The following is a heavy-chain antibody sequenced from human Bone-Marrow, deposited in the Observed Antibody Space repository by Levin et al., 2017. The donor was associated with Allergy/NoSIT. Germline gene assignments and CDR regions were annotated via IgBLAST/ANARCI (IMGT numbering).Heavy chain of an antibody. CDR3: AKDVSVPWGSGTYYNPIDS. D-gene: IGHD3-10*01. CDR1: GFPFNKSS. V-gene: IGHV3-23*01. Sequence: LSLTCAASGFPFNKSSMTWVRQAPGKGLQCVSFISDTGENTFYSDSVKGRFTVSRDNSNNTLYLQMNSLRADDTAIYYCAKDVSVPWGSGTYYNPIDSWGQGTLVTVSS. CDR2: ISDTGENT. J-gene: IGHJ4*02.